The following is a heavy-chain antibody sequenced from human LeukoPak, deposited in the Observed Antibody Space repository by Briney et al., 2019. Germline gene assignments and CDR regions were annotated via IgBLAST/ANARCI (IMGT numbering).Heavy chain of an antibody. CDR1: GFTFNTYS. CDR2: ISGSSSYI. Sequence: GGSLRLSCAASGFTFNTYSMNWVRQAPGKGLEWVSSISGSSSYIYYADSVKARFTISRDNSKNTLYLQMNSLRAEDTAVYYCARVISGTDFDYWGQGTLVTVSS. CDR3: ARVISGTDFDY. D-gene: IGHD1-20*01. J-gene: IGHJ4*02. V-gene: IGHV3-21*01.